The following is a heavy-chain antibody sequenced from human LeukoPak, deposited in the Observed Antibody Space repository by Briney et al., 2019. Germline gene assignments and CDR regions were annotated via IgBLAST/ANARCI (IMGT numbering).Heavy chain of an antibody. J-gene: IGHJ3*02. Sequence: PSETLSLTCTVSGGSMSSYYWSWIRQSPGKGLEWIGYIYYSGSTNYNPSLKSRVTISVDTSKNQFSLKLSSVTAVDTAVYYYARGPVGGATYYDGDAFDIWGQGAMVTVSS. V-gene: IGHV4-59*01. D-gene: IGHD1-26*01. CDR3: ARGPVGGATYYDGDAFDI. CDR2: IYYSGST. CDR1: GGSMSSYY.